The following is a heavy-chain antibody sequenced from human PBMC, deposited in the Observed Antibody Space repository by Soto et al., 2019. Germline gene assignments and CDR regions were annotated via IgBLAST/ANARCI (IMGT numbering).Heavy chain of an antibody. V-gene: IGHV2-5*01. CDR3: AHGRITMVRHDAHAQAHFDY. CDR1: GFSLSTSGVG. J-gene: IGHJ4*02. D-gene: IGHD3-10*01. CDR2: IYWNDDK. Sequence: QITLKESGPTLVKPTQTLTMTCTFSGFSLSTSGVGVAWIRQPPGKALECLALIYWNDDKRYSPSLKSRLTITKDSSKNQVVLRMPNMDPGDTSTSYCAHGRITMVRHDAHAQAHFDYWGQGTLFTVSS.